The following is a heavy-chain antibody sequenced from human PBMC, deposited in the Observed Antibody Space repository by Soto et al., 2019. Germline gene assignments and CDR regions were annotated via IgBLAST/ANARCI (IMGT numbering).Heavy chain of an antibody. V-gene: IGHV3-53*01. CDR2: LYSGGNT. CDR3: ALQRVAYADF. J-gene: IGHJ4*02. CDR1: EFTVTNNE. D-gene: IGHD2-2*01. Sequence: GGSLRLSCAASEFTVTNNEMSWVRQAPGKGLEWVSILYSGGNTYYADSVEGRFTISRDGSKNTLYLHMNSLRAEDTAVYYCALQRVAYADFWGQGTRVTVSS.